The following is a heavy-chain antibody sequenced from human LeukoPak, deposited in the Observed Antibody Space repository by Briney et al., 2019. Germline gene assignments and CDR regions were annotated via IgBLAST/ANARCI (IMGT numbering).Heavy chain of an antibody. D-gene: IGHD3/OR15-3a*01. CDR2: INHSGST. CDR3: ARHSTPSALDPAFDI. Sequence: SETLSLTCAVYGGSFSGYYWSWIRQPPGKGLEWIGEINHSGSTYYNPSLKSQVTISVDTSKNQFSLKLSSVTAADTAVYYCARHSTPSALDPAFDIWGQGTMVTVSS. V-gene: IGHV4-34*01. CDR1: GGSFSGYY. J-gene: IGHJ3*02.